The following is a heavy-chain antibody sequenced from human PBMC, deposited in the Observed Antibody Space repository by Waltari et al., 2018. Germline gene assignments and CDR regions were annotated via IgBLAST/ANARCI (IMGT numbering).Heavy chain of an antibody. V-gene: IGHV4-39*01. CDR2: IYYSGST. J-gene: IGHJ6*03. D-gene: IGHD3-3*01. CDR1: GGSISSRSYY. Sequence: QLQLQESGPGLVKPSETLSLTCTVSGGSISSRSYYWGWIRQPPGKGLEWIGSIYYSGSTYSNPSLKSRVTISVDTSKNQFSLKLSSVTAADTAVYYCARHWPPHYDFWSGGYYMDVWGKGTTVTVSS. CDR3: ARHWPPHYDFWSGGYYMDV.